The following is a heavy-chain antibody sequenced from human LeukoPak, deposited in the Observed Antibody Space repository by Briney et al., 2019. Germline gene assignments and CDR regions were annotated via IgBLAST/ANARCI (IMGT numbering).Heavy chain of an antibody. CDR2: MNPNSGNT. V-gene: IGHV1-8*03. J-gene: IGHJ3*02. CDR1: GYTFTSYD. D-gene: IGHD2-2*02. CDR3: ARSRCSSTSCYTGMAAFDI. Sequence: ASVKVSCKASGYTFTSYDINWVRQATGQGLEWMGWMNPNSGNTGYAQKFQGRVTITRNTSISTAYMELSSLRSEDTAVYYCARSRCSSTSCYTGMAAFDIWGQGTMVTVSS.